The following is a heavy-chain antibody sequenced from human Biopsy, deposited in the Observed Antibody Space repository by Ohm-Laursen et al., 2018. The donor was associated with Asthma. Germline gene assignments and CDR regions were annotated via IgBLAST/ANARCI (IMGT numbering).Heavy chain of an antibody. CDR2: ISKDASTQ. J-gene: IGHJ3*02. D-gene: IGHD1-1*01. Sequence: LRLSCAASGFSFSNFAIHWVRQAPGKGLEWVGVISKDASTQDYADSVKGRFTMARDNSKNTLDLRMNSLREEDTAVYYCVRDGTDDAFDIWGQGTVVSVSS. CDR1: GFSFSNFA. CDR3: VRDGTDDAFDI. V-gene: IGHV3-30*01.